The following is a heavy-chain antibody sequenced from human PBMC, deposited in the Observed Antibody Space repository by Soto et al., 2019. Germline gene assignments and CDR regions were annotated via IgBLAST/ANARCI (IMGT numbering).Heavy chain of an antibody. J-gene: IGHJ4*02. D-gene: IGHD4-17*01. CDR3: ARRYGASFDY. Sequence: SLTQPLTCTVSGGYISSYYWSWIRQPPGKGLEWIGYIYYSGSTNYNPSLKSRVTISVDTSKNQFSLKLSSVTAADTAVYYCARRYGASFDYWGQGTLVTV. CDR1: GGYISSYY. V-gene: IGHV4-59*01. CDR2: IYYSGST.